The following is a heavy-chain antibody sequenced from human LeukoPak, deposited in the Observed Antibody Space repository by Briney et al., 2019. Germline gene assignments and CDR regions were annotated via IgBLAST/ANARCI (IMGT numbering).Heavy chain of an antibody. J-gene: IGHJ4*02. D-gene: IGHD1-7*01. CDR3: ARDLNWNYDY. CDR2: IYYSGST. Sequence: SETLSLTCTVSGGSRSSSSYYWGWIRQPPGKGLEWIGSIYYSGSTYYNPSLKSRVTISVDTSKNQFSLKLSSVTAADTAVYYCARDLNWNYDYWGQGTLVTVSS. CDR1: GGSRSSSSYY. V-gene: IGHV4-39*07.